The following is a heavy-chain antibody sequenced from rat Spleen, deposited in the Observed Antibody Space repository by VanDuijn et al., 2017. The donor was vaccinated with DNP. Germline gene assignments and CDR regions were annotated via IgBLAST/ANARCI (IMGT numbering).Heavy chain of an antibody. CDR3: ATDQGTITAPFDS. J-gene: IGHJ2*01. Sequence: EVQLVESGGDLVQPGRSLKLSCVASGFTFNNYWMTWIRQVPGKGLEWVATITSDGGTTDYRDTVKGRVSISRDNAKTTLYLQMDSLRSEDTATYYCATDQGTITAPFDSWGPGVMVTVSS. CDR2: ITSDGGTT. CDR1: GFTFNNYW. D-gene: IGHD1-2*01. V-gene: IGHV5-31*01.